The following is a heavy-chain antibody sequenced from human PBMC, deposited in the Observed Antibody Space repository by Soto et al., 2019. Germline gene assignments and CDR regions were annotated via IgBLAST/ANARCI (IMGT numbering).Heavy chain of an antibody. D-gene: IGHD6-6*01. V-gene: IGHV3-23*01. J-gene: IGHJ6*02. CDR1: GFTFSSYA. CDR2: ISGSGGST. Sequence: GGSLRLSCAASGFTFSSYAMSWVRQAPGKGLEWVSAISGSGGSTYYADSVKGRFTISRDNSKNTLYLQMNSLRAEDTAVYYCAKDFQSIAARPGYYYYYGMDVWGQGTTVTVSS. CDR3: AKDFQSIAARPGYYYYYGMDV.